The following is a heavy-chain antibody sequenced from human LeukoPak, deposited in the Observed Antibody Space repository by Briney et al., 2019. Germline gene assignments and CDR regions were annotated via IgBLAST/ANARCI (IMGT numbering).Heavy chain of an antibody. V-gene: IGHV2-5*02. D-gene: IGHD6-13*01. CDR2: IYWDDDK. CDR1: GFSLSTSEVG. Sequence: SGPTLVNPTQTLTLTCTFSGFSLSTSEVGVGWIRQPPGKALEWLALIYWDDDKRYSPSLKSRLTITKDTSKNQVVLTMTNMDPVDTATYYCAHSLFGIAAAADWFDPWGQGTLVTVSS. CDR3: AHSLFGIAAAADWFDP. J-gene: IGHJ5*02.